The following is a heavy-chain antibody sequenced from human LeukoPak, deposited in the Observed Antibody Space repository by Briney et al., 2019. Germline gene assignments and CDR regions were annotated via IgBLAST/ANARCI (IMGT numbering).Heavy chain of an antibody. J-gene: IGHJ3*02. V-gene: IGHV3-74*01. CDR2: IHNDGTRT. Sequence: GGSLRLSCAASGFIFTNYWMHWIRQAPGKGLVWVSHIHNDGTRTSYMDSVKGRFTISRDNAKNTLSPQMNSLRAEDTAVYYCARGAIGSFDIWGQGTVVTVSS. CDR3: ARGAIGSFDI. CDR1: GFIFTNYW.